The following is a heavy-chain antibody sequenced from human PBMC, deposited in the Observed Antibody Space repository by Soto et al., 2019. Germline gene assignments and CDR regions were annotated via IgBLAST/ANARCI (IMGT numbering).Heavy chain of an antibody. J-gene: IGHJ6*02. CDR1: GYTFTSYY. CDR2: INPSGGST. V-gene: IGHV1-46*01. CDR3: ARNIVVVPAASPTTYYYYYGMDV. D-gene: IGHD2-2*01. Sequence: ASVKVSCKASGYTFTSYYMHWVRQAPGQGLEWMGIINPSGGSTSYAQKFQGRVTMTRDTSTSTVYMELSSLRSEDTAVYYCARNIVVVPAASPTTYYYYYGMDVSGQSTTVTVSS.